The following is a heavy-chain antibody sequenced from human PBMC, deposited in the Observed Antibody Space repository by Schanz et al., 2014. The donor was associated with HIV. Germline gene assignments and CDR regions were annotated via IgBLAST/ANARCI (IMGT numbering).Heavy chain of an antibody. V-gene: IGHV3-30*18. CDR1: GFTFSSYG. D-gene: IGHD3-16*01. CDR3: AKDAGGAMDV. Sequence: EHLVESGGGVVQPGRSLRLSCAASGFTFSSYGMHWVRQAPGKGLEWVAVISYDGSNKYYADSVKGRFTISRDNSKNTLYLQMNSLRPEDTAVYYCAKDAGGAMDVWGQGTTVTVSS. J-gene: IGHJ6*02. CDR2: ISYDGSNK.